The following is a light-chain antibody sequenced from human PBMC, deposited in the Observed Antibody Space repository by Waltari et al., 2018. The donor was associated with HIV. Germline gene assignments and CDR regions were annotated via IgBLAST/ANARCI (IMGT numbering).Light chain of an antibody. J-gene: IGLJ1*01. CDR3: SSYTTGSTLVV. CDR2: EVS. CDR1: DVGGYHY. Sequence: DVGGYHYVSWYQQFPGKAPKLMISEVSNRPSGVSDRLSGSKSGNTASLTISGLQAEDEADYYCSSYTTGSTLVVFGTGTKVIVL. V-gene: IGLV2-14*01.